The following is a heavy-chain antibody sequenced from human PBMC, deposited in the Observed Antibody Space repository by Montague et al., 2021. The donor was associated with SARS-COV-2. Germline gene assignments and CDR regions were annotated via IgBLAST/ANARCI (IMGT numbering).Heavy chain of an antibody. V-gene: IGHV4-59*08. J-gene: IGHJ4*02. CDR2: IYNGGST. CDR3: ARHRGMSVTVSPSFDY. CDR1: GGSISNFY. Sequence: SETRSLTCSVSGGSISNFYWTWIRQPPGRGLEWIGYIYNGGSTMHNPSLKSRVTISAETSKSQFSLKLTSLTAADTAVYYCARHRGMSVTVSPSFDYWGQGTLVAVSS. D-gene: IGHD6-19*01.